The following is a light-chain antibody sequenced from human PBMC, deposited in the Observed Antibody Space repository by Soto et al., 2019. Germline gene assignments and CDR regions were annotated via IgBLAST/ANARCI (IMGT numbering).Light chain of an antibody. V-gene: IGLV2-14*01. CDR3: SSYTSTNTLV. CDR2: GVS. J-gene: IGLJ2*01. Sequence: QSDLTQPASVSGSPGQSITISCTGTSSDVGDYNYVSWYQQHPGKAPKLIIYGVSNRPSGISNRFSGSKSGNTASLTISGLQAEDEADYYCSSYTSTNTLVFGGGTKVTVL. CDR1: SSDVGDYNY.